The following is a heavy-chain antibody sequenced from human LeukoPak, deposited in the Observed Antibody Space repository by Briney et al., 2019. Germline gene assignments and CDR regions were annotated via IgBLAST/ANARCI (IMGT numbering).Heavy chain of an antibody. CDR2: IYYGGST. CDR1: GGSINSSGYF. CDR3: ARLSVLLRVAEAQSHDP. J-gene: IGHJ5*02. D-gene: IGHD3-10*01. Sequence: SETLSLTCTVSGGSINSSGYFWGWIRQPPGKGLQRIGSIYYGGSTYYNPSLKSRVTISVDTSKNQFSLNLSSVTAADTAVYHCARLSVLLRVAEAQSHDPWGQGTLVTVSS. V-gene: IGHV4-39*01.